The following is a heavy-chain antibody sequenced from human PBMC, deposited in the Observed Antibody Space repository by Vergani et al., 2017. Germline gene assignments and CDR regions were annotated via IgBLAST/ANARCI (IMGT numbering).Heavy chain of an antibody. J-gene: IGHJ4*02. CDR2: INAGNGNT. D-gene: IGHD1-26*01. CDR3: ARADRWRWELNLDY. Sequence: QVQLVQSGAEVKKPGASVKVSCKASGYTFTSYAMHWVRQAPGQRLEWMGWINAGNGNTKYSQKFQGRVTITRDTSASTAYMELSSLRCEDTAVYYCARADRWRWELNLDYWGQGTLVTVSS. CDR1: GYTFTSYA. V-gene: IGHV1-3*01.